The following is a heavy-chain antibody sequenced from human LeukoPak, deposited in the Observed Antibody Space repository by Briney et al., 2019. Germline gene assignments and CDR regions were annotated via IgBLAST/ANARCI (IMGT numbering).Heavy chain of an antibody. D-gene: IGHD3-3*01. CDR3: ARWLWSGYYPDY. Sequence: ASVKVSCKASGYTFTSYYMHWVRQAPGQGLEWMGWINPNSGGTNYAQKFQGRVTMTRDTSISTAYMELSRLRSDDTAVYYCARWLWSGYYPDYWGQGTLVTVSS. CDR2: INPNSGGT. J-gene: IGHJ4*02. V-gene: IGHV1-2*02. CDR1: GYTFTSYY.